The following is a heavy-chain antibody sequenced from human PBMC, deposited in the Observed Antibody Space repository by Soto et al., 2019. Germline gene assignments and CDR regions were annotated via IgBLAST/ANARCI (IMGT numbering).Heavy chain of an antibody. CDR1: GFTFSSYG. CDR3: AKDSYDFWSGYYHPPVDY. J-gene: IGHJ4*02. CDR2: ISYDGSNK. V-gene: IGHV3-30*18. D-gene: IGHD3-3*01. Sequence: SGGSLRLSCAASGFTFSSYGMHWVRQAPGKGLEWVAVISYDGSNKYYADSVKGRFTISRDNSKNTLYLQMNSLRAEDTAVYYCAKDSYDFWSGYYHPPVDYWGQGTLVTVSS.